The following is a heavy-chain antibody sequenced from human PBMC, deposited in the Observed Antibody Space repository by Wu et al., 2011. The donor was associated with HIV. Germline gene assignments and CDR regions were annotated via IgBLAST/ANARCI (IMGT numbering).Heavy chain of an antibody. CDR1: GGTLSSYA. Sequence: QVQLVQSGAEVKKPGSSVKVSCKASGGTLSSYAISWVRQAPGQGLEWMGGIIPIFGTANYAQKFQGRVTITTDESTSTVYMELSSLRSEDTAVYYCASQPDTTMTGYYYYGMDVWAKGPKSPSP. D-gene: IGHD1-14*01. V-gene: IGHV1-69*05. CDR3: ASQPDTTMTGYYYYGMDV. CDR2: IIPIFGTA. J-gene: IGHJ6*02.